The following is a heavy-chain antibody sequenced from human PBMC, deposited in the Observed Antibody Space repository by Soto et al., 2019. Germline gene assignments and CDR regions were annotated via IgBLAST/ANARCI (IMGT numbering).Heavy chain of an antibody. J-gene: IGHJ6*02. CDR3: GYYGSGSYYYYYYGMDV. CDR1: GGTFSSYA. D-gene: IGHD3-10*01. V-gene: IGHV1-69*13. Sequence: GASVKVSCKASGGTFSSYAISWVRQAPGQRLEWMGGIIPIFGTANYAQKFQGRVTITADESTSTAYMELSSLRSEDTAVYYCGYYGSGSYYYYYYGMDVWGQGTTVTVSS. CDR2: IIPIFGTA.